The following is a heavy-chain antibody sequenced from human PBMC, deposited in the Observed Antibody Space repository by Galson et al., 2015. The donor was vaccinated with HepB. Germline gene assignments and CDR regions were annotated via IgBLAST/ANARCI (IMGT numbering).Heavy chain of an antibody. CDR2: IRYTGDT. V-gene: IGHV4-59*08. J-gene: IGHJ4*02. CDR1: HGSINNYY. D-gene: IGHD5-12*01. Sequence: SETLSLTCSVSHGSINNYYWSWIRQSPGNRPEWIGYIRYTGDTTYNPSLGYRVGMSVDTSINQVSLWLTSVTAADTAVYYCASHPGRGSVGYAFDLWGQGTLVTVSA. CDR3: ASHPGRGSVGYAFDL.